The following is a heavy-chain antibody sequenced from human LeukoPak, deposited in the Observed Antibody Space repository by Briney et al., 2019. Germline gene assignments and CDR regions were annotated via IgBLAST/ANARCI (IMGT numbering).Heavy chain of an antibody. V-gene: IGHV5-51*01. CDR3: ARRQYYYDSSGSTDPAYFDY. Sequence: GASLKISCQGSGYSFTSYWIGWVRQLPGKGLEWMGIIYPGDSDTRYSPSFQGQVTISADKSISTAYLQWSSLKASDTAMYYCARRQYYYDSSGSTDPAYFDYWGQGTLVTVSS. CDR2: IYPGDSDT. CDR1: GYSFTSYW. D-gene: IGHD3-22*01. J-gene: IGHJ4*02.